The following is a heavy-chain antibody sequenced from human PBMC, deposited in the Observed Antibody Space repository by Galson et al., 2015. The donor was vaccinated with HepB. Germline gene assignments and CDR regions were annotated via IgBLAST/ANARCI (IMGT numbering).Heavy chain of an antibody. D-gene: IGHD3-22*01. J-gene: IGHJ4*02. CDR2: ISSSSSTI. CDR3: ARDDYYDSSGYYTPFDY. Sequence: SLRLSCAASGFTFSSYSMNWVRQAPGKGLEWVSYISSSSSTIYYADSVKGRFTISRDNAKNSLYLQMNSLRDEDTAVYYCARDDYYDSSGYYTPFDYCGRGTLVTVSS. V-gene: IGHV3-48*02. CDR1: GFTFSSYS.